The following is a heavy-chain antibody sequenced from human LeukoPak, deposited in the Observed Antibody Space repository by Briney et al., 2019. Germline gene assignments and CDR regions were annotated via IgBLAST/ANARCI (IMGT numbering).Heavy chain of an antibody. CDR2: ISGSGGST. CDR3: ASSIEYSGSYLEDAFDI. Sequence: QPGGSLRLSCAASGFTFSSYAMSWVRQAPGKGLEWVSAISGSGGSTYYADSVKGRFTISRDNSKNTLYLQMNSLRAEDTAVYYCASSIEYSGSYLEDAFDIWGQGTMVTVSS. J-gene: IGHJ3*02. CDR1: GFTFSSYA. V-gene: IGHV3-23*01. D-gene: IGHD1-26*01.